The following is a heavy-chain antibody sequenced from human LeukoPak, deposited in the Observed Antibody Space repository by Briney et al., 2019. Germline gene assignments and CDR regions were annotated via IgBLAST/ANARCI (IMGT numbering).Heavy chain of an antibody. J-gene: IGHJ6*02. D-gene: IGHD1-14*01. V-gene: IGHV4-59*08. Sequence: SETLSLTCTVSGGSISSYYWSWIRQPPGKGLEWIGYIYYSGSTNYNPSLKSRVTISVDTSKNQFSLKLSSVTAADTAVYYCARLNPYYYGMDVWGQGTTVTVSS. CDR3: ARLNPYYYGMDV. CDR1: GGSISSYY. CDR2: IYYSGST.